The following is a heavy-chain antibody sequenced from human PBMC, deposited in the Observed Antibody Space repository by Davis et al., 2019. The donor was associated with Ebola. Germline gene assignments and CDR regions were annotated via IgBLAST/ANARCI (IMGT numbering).Heavy chain of an antibody. CDR1: GFTFNKYW. D-gene: IGHD5-24*01. CDR3: AKRSLDGYIDY. CDR2: ISSDGGIT. V-gene: IGHV3-74*01. J-gene: IGHJ4*02. Sequence: PGGSLRLSCAASGFTFNKYWMHWVRHAPGKGLVYVSRISSDGGITSYADSVKGRFTISRDNSKNTLYLQMNSLRVEDTAVYYCAKRSLDGYIDYWGQGTLVTVSS.